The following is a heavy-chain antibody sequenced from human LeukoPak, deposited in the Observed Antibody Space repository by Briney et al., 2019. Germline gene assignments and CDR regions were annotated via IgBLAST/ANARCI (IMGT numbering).Heavy chain of an antibody. D-gene: IGHD6-6*01. Sequence: SGGSLRLSCAASGFTFSSYWMHWVRQAPGKGLVWVSRINSDGSSTSYADSVKGRFTISRDNAKNTLYLQMNSLRAEDTAAYYCRSSSSYYYYYMDVWGKGTTVTVSS. CDR3: RSSSSYYYYYMDV. CDR1: GFTFSSYW. V-gene: IGHV3-74*01. J-gene: IGHJ6*03. CDR2: INSDGSST.